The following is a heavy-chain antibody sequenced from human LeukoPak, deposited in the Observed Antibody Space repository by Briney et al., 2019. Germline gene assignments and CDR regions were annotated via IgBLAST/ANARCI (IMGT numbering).Heavy chain of an antibody. V-gene: IGHV1-18*01. CDR2: ISAYNGNT. J-gene: IGHJ5*02. CDR3: AREGGNYYDSSGYYSNWFDP. CDR1: GYTFTSYG. D-gene: IGHD3-22*01. Sequence: ASVKVSCKASGYTFTSYGISWVRQAPGQGLEWMGWISAYNGNTNYAQKLQGRVTMTTDTSTSTAYMELRSLRTDDTAVYYCAREGGNYYDSSGYYSNWFDPWGQGTLVTVSS.